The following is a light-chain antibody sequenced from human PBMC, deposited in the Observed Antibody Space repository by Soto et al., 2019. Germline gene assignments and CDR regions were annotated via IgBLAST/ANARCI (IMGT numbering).Light chain of an antibody. CDR3: CSYAGGYIFYV. CDR2: DVN. J-gene: IGLJ1*01. V-gene: IGLV2-11*01. CDR1: SSDVGGYNY. Sequence: QSVLAQPRSVSGSPGQSVTISCTGTSSDVGGYNYVSWYQQHPGKAPKLMIYDVNKRPSGVPDRFSGSKSGNTASLTISGLQADDEADYYCCSYAGGYIFYVFGTGTKVTVL.